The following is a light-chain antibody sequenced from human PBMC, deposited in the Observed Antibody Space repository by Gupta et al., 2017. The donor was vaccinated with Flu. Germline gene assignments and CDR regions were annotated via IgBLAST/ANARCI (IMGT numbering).Light chain of an antibody. CDR3: QSYDSSNQGV. CDR1: SGSIASNY. CDR2: EDN. V-gene: IGLV6-57*03. Sequence: NFMLTQPHSVSESPGKTVTISCTRSSGSIASNYVQWYQQRPGSAPTTVIYEDNQRPSGVPDRFSGSIDSYSNSASLTISGLKTEDEADYYCQSYDSSNQGVFGGGTKLTVL. J-gene: IGLJ3*02.